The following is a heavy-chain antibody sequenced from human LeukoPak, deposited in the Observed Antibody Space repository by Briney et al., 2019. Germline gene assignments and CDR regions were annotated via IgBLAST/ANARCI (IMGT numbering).Heavy chain of an antibody. CDR2: INSDGSRT. D-gene: IGHD3-3*01. J-gene: IGHJ4*02. CDR1: GFTFSNYW. V-gene: IGHV3-74*01. Sequence: GGSLRLSCAASGFTFSNYWMHWVRQAPGKGLVWVSRINSDGSRTTYADSVTGRFTISRDNAKNTVYLQMNSLRAEDTAVYYCARDYGRSGYFWGQGTLVTVSS. CDR3: ARDYGRSGYF.